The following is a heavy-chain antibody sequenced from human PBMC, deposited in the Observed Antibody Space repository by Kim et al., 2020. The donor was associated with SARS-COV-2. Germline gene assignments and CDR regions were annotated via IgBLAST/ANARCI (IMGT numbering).Heavy chain of an antibody. CDR2: ISYDGSNK. Sequence: GGSLRLSCAASGFTFSSYGMHWVRQAPGKGLEWVAVISYDGSNKYYADSVKGRFTISRDNSKNTLYLQMNSLRAEDTAVYYCATHCSSTSCYDYWGQGTLVTVSS. CDR1: GFTFSSYG. CDR3: ATHCSSTSCYDY. J-gene: IGHJ4*02. D-gene: IGHD2-2*01. V-gene: IGHV3-30*03.